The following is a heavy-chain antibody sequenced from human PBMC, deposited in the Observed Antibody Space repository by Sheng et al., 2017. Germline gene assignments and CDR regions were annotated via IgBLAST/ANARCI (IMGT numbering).Heavy chain of an antibody. V-gene: IGHV4-38-2*01. D-gene: IGHD6-13*01. CDR3: ARVGPGRMPAAGFFES. J-gene: IGHJ4*02. Sequence: QVQLQESGPGLVKPSETLSLTCAVSGYSISSGYYWGWIRQPPGKGLGWIGTLYHTGSTYYNPSLRSRVTISLDTSKNQFSLKVTSVTAADTAVYYCARVGPGRMPAAGFFESWGQGTLVTVSA. CDR1: GYSISSGYY. CDR2: LYHTGST.